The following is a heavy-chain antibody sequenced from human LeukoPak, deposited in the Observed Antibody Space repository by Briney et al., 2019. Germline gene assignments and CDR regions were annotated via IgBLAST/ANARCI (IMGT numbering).Heavy chain of an antibody. V-gene: IGHV4-31*03. CDR2: IYHSGNT. D-gene: IGHD2-15*01. Sequence: SETLSLTCTVSGDSISSDTYSWHWIRQHPGKGLEWIGYIYHSGNTYYNPSLKSRVTISVDTSKRQFFLNLNSVTAADTAIYHCVRTPVRGYYFDFWGQGALVTVPS. CDR3: VRTPVRGYYFDF. CDR1: GDSISSDTYS. J-gene: IGHJ4*02.